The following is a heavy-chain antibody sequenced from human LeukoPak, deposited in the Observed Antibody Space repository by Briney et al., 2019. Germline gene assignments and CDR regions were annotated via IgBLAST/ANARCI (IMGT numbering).Heavy chain of an antibody. CDR1: GYTFTKHW. D-gene: IGHD2-2*01. Sequence: GESLQFSCEGSGYTFTKHWIGWVREMPGTGLEWMGIIHPGDSHTWYSPSFQGQVTISADKSISMAYLRWSSLKASDTAMYFCARQPGMTAKSWYFVLWGRGTRLTVSS. J-gene: IGHJ2*01. V-gene: IGHV5-51*01. CDR3: ARQPGMTAKSWYFVL. CDR2: IHPGDSHT.